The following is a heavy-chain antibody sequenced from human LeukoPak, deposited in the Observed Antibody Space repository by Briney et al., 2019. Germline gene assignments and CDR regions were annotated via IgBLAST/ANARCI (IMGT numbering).Heavy chain of an antibody. V-gene: IGHV4-39*07. CDR3: ARDYSSSWYRATSYFDY. CDR1: GGSISSSSYY. J-gene: IGHJ4*02. D-gene: IGHD6-13*01. CDR2: IYYSGST. Sequence: PSETLSLTCTVSGGSISSSSYYWGWIRQPPGKGLEWIRSIYYSGSTYYNPSLKSRVTISVDTSKNQFSLKLSSVTAADTAVYYCARDYSSSWYRATSYFDYWGQGTLVTVSS.